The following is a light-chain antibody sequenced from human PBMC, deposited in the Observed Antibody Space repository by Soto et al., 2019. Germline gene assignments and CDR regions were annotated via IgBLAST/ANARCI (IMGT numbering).Light chain of an antibody. J-gene: IGKJ5*01. CDR2: GAS. V-gene: IGKV3-20*01. CDR1: QSVSSSY. CDR3: QQYGSSLIT. Sequence: EIVLTQSPGTLSLSPGEGATLSCRASQSVSSSYLAWYQQKPGQAPRLLMYGASSGATGIPDRFSGSGSGTDFTLSISRLEPEDFAVYYCQQYGSSLITFGQGTRLEIK.